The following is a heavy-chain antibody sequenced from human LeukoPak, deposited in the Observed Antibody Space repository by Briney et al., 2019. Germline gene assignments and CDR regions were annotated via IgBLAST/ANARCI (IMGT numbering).Heavy chain of an antibody. J-gene: IGHJ4*02. D-gene: IGHD1-1*01. Sequence: SETLSLTCAVSGYSISRGYHWGWIRQPPGKGLEWIGSIHHSGSTYYNSSLKSRVTISVGTSKNQFPLKVSSVTAADTAVYYCARVNWNPDYWGQGTLVTVSS. CDR3: ARVNWNPDY. V-gene: IGHV4-38-2*01. CDR1: GYSISRGYH. CDR2: IHHSGST.